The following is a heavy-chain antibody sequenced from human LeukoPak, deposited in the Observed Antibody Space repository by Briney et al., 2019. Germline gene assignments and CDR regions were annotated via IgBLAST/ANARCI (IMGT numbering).Heavy chain of an antibody. J-gene: IGHJ6*02. CDR3: ARDRLSLGMDV. V-gene: IGHV1-18*01. CDR1: GYTFPSYG. Sequence: GPVKVSCKASGYTFPSYGISWVRQAPGQGLEWMGWISAYNGNTNYAQKLQGRVTMTTDTSTSTAYMELRSLRSDDTAVYYCARDRLSLGMDVWGQGTTVTVSS. CDR2: ISAYNGNT.